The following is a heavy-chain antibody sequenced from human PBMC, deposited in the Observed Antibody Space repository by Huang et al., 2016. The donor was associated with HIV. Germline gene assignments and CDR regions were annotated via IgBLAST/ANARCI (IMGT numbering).Heavy chain of an antibody. Sequence: EVQLVESGGGLVKPGGSLRLSCAASGFTFSKAWMSWVRQGPGKGLEWVGRIKSKTDGGTTDYTATVKGRFTISRDDSRNTLYLQMNSLKTEDTAVYYCTTHLDYYDSSGYYFGNYWGQGTLVTVSS. V-gene: IGHV3-15*01. CDR3: TTHLDYYDSSGYYFGNY. J-gene: IGHJ4*02. D-gene: IGHD3-22*01. CDR1: GFTFSKAW. CDR2: IKSKTDGGTT.